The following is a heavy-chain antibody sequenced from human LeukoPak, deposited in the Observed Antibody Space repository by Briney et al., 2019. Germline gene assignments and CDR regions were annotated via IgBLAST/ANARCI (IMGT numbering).Heavy chain of an antibody. D-gene: IGHD3-3*01. CDR3: ARFLARPWFDP. CDR2: IYYSGST. J-gene: IGHJ5*02. V-gene: IGHV4-39*07. CDR1: GGSISSSSYY. Sequence: SETLSLTCTVSGGSISSSSYYWGWIRQPPGKGLEWIGSIYYSGSTYYNPSLKSRVTISVDTSKNQFSLKLSSVTAADTAVYYCARFLARPWFDPWGQGTLVTVSS.